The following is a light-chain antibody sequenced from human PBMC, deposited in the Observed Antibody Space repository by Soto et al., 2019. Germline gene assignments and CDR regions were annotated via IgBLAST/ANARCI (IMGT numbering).Light chain of an antibody. Sequence: IVSKMSVATVSLAPQERATLYCRASQSVSSYLAWYQQKPGQAPRLLIYGASTRATGIPDRFSGSGSGTDFTLTISRLEPEDFAVYYCQQYCSLGTFGQGTNVDI. CDR2: GAS. CDR1: QSVSSY. J-gene: IGKJ1*01. CDR3: QQYCSLGT. V-gene: IGKV3-20*01.